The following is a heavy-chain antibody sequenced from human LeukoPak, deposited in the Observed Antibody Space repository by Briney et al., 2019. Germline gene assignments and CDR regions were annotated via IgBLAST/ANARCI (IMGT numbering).Heavy chain of an antibody. V-gene: IGHV4-34*01. Sequence: PSETLSLTCAVYGGSFSGYYWSWIRQPPGKGLEWIGEINHSGSTNYNPSLKSRVTISVDTSKNQFSLKLSSVTAAGTAVYYCARDKIAAAGGFDWFDPWGQGTLVTVSS. CDR3: ARDKIAAAGGFDWFDP. J-gene: IGHJ5*02. CDR2: INHSGST. D-gene: IGHD6-13*01. CDR1: GGSFSGYY.